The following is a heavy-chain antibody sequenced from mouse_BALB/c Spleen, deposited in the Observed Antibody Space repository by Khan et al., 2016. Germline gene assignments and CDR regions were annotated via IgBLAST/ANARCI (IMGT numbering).Heavy chain of an antibody. V-gene: IGHV4-1*02. CDR3: ASTFWYFDV. J-gene: IGHJ1*01. CDR1: GFAFSRYW. CDR2: INPDSSTI. Sequence: EVKLLESGGGLVQPGGSLKLSCAASGFAFSRYWMSWVRQAPGKGLEWIGEINPDSSTINYTPSLKDKFIISRDNAKNTLYLHMSKVRSEDTALYYCASTFWYFDVWGAGTTVTVSS.